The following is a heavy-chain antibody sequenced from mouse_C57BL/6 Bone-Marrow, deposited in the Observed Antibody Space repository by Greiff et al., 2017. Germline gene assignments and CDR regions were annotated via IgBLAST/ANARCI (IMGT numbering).Heavy chain of an antibody. Sequence: QVQLQQSGAELVRPGTSVKMSCKASGYTFTNYWIGWAKQRPGHGLEWIGDIYPGGGYTNYTEKFKGKATLTADKSSSTAYMQFSSLTSEDSAIYYCARYYGHWYFDVWGTGTTVTVSS. V-gene: IGHV1-63*01. D-gene: IGHD1-2*01. CDR1: GYTFTNYW. J-gene: IGHJ1*03. CDR2: IYPGGGYT. CDR3: ARYYGHWYFDV.